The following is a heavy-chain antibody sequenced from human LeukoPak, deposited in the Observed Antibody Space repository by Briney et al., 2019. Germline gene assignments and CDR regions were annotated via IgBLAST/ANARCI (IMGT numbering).Heavy chain of an antibody. CDR1: GYXFTGYY. CDR3: ARVIGQWLVPFDY. V-gene: IGHV1-2*02. J-gene: IGHJ4*02. D-gene: IGHD6-19*01. Sequence: ASVKVSCKASGYXFTGYYIHWVRQAPGQGLERMGWINPNSGGTNYAQKFQGRVTMTRDTSISTAYMELSRLRSDDTAVYYCARVIGQWLVPFDYWGQGTLVTVSS. CDR2: INPNSGGT.